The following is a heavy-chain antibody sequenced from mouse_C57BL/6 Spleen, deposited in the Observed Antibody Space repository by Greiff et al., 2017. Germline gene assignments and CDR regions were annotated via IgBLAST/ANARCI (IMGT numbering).Heavy chain of an antibody. CDR1: GYSFTDYN. J-gene: IGHJ1*03. CDR3: AKITTVVGDWYFDV. D-gene: IGHD1-1*01. Sequence: VQLQQSGPELVKPGASVKISCKASGYSFTDYNMNWVKQSNGKSLEWIGVINPNYGTTSYNQKFKGKATLTVDQSSSTAYMQLNSLTSEDSAVYYCAKITTVVGDWYFDVWGTGTTVTVSS. CDR2: INPNYGTT. V-gene: IGHV1-39*01.